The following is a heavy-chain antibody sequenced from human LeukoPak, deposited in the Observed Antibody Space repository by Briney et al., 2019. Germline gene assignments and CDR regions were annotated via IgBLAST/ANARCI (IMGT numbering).Heavy chain of an antibody. CDR2: IIPIFGTA. Sequence: ASVKVSCKASGYTFTSYGISWVRQAPGQGLEWMGGIIPIFGTANYAQKFQCRVTITADESTSTAYMELSSLRSEDTAVYYCARGGQYSRSPGSYWYFDLWGRGTLVTVSS. J-gene: IGHJ2*01. D-gene: IGHD6-6*01. CDR3: ARGGQYSRSPGSYWYFDL. V-gene: IGHV1-69*13. CDR1: GYTFTSYG.